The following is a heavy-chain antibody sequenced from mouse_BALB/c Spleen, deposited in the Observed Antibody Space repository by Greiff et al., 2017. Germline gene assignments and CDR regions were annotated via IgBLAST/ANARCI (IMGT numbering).Heavy chain of an antibody. CDR3: ARERFYGSSYGWYFDV. CDR1: GFTFSSYA. J-gene: IGHJ1*01. V-gene: IGHV5-6-5*01. Sequence: EVKLVESGGGLVKPGGSLKLSCAASGFTFSSYAMSWVRQTPEKRLEWVASISSGGSTYYPDSVKGRFTISRDNARNILYLQMSSLRSEDTAMYYCARERFYGSSYGWYFDVWGAGTTVTVSS. CDR2: ISSGGST. D-gene: IGHD1-1*01.